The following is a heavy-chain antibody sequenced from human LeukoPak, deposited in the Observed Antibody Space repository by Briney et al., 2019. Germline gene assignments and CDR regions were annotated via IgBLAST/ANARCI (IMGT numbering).Heavy chain of an antibody. V-gene: IGHV3-13*01. CDR2: IGTVADT. CDR1: GFNFKNYD. J-gene: IGHJ4*02. Sequence: PGGSLRLSCAASGFNFKNYDFHWVRQVAGKRLEWVAGIGTVADTFYPDSVMGRFTISRENAKNTLYLQMNSLRAEDTAVYYCAKCASGLEDIVVVPAAAHFDYWGQGTLVTVSS. D-gene: IGHD2-2*01. CDR3: AKCASGLEDIVVVPAAAHFDY.